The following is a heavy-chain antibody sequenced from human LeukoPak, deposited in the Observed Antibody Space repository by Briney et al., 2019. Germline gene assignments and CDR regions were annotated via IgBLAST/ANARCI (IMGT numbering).Heavy chain of an antibody. CDR1: GFTFSGYS. Sequence: GGSLRLSCAASGFTFSGYSMNWVRQAPGKGLEWVSYISSSSSTIYYADSVKGRFTISRDNAKNSLYLQMNSLRDEDTAVYYCARAGMTYYDFWSGYMHYWGQGTLVTVSS. D-gene: IGHD3-3*01. CDR2: ISSSSSTI. V-gene: IGHV3-48*02. CDR3: ARAGMTYYDFWSGYMHY. J-gene: IGHJ4*02.